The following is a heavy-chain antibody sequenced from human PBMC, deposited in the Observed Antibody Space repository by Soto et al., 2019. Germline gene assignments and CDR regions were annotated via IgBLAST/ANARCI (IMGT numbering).Heavy chain of an antibody. CDR1: GGTFSSYT. Sequence: SVKVSCKASGGTFSSYTISWVRQAPGQGLEWMGRIIPILGIANYAQKFQGRVTITADKSTSTAYMELSSLRSEDTAVYYCARESPGPTQLRRLYHYYYMDVWGKGTTVTVSS. J-gene: IGHJ6*03. D-gene: IGHD2-2*01. CDR2: IIPILGIA. CDR3: ARESPGPTQLRRLYHYYYMDV. V-gene: IGHV1-69*04.